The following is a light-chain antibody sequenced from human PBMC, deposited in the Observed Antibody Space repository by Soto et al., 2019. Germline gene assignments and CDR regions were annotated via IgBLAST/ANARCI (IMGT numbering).Light chain of an antibody. CDR3: GTWDSSLSAPKI. CDR2: DNN. V-gene: IGLV1-51*01. J-gene: IGLJ1*01. Sequence: QSVLTQLPSVSAAPGQKVTISCSGSSSNIGNNYVSWYQQLPGTAPKLLIYDNNKRPSGIPDRFSGSKSGTSATLGITGLQTGDEADYYCGTWDSSLSAPKIFGTGTKVTVL. CDR1: SSNIGNNY.